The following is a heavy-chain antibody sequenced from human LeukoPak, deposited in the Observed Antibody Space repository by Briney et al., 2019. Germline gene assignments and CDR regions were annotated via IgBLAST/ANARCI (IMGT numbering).Heavy chain of an antibody. CDR2: ISYDGSNK. V-gene: IGHV3-30*18. Sequence: GGSLRLSCAASGFTFSAYGMHWVRQAPGKGLGWVAIISYDGSNKYYPDSVKGRFTISRDDSKNTLYLQMNSLRTEDTAVYYCAKELTRPNRPVAGLNYWGQGTLVTVSS. D-gene: IGHD6-19*01. CDR3: AKELTRPNRPVAGLNY. J-gene: IGHJ4*02. CDR1: GFTFSAYG.